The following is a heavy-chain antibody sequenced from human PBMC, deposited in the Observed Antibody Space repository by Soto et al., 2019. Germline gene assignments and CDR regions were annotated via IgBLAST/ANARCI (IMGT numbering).Heavy chain of an antibody. V-gene: IGHV3-30*18. CDR2: ISYDGSNK. Sequence: SLRLSCAASGFTFSSYGMHWVRQAPGKGLEWVAVISYDGSNKYYADSVKGRFTISRDNSKNTLYLQMNSLRAEDTAVYYCAKGPGYYDSSGLLMDVWGQGTTVTV. CDR1: GFTFSSYG. D-gene: IGHD3-22*01. CDR3: AKGPGYYDSSGLLMDV. J-gene: IGHJ6*02.